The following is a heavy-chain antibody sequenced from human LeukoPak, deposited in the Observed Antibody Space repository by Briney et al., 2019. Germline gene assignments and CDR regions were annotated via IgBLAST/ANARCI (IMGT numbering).Heavy chain of an antibody. J-gene: IGHJ5*02. CDR3: ARSPRPLTAARPSSSFCLDP. D-gene: IGHD6-6*01. V-gene: IGHV5-51*01. CDR1: GYSFTNYW. CDR2: IYPGDSDT. Sequence: GESLKISCKGSGYSFTNYWIGWVRQMPGKGLEWMGIIYPGDSDTRYSPSFQGQVTISADKSISTAYLQWSSLKASDTAMYYCARSPRPLTAARPSSSFCLDPWGQGTQVTVSS.